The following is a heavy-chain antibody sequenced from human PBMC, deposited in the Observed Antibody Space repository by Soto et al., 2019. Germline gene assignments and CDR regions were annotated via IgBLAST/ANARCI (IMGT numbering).Heavy chain of an antibody. D-gene: IGHD4-17*01. Sequence: ASVKVSCKASGYTFTGYYMHWVRQAPGQGLEWMGWINPNSGGTNYAQKFQGWVTMTRDTSINTAYMELSRLRSDDTAVYYCARDGLPYDYYGMDVWGQGTTVTVSS. V-gene: IGHV1-2*04. CDR2: INPNSGGT. CDR3: ARDGLPYDYYGMDV. CDR1: GYTFTGYY. J-gene: IGHJ6*02.